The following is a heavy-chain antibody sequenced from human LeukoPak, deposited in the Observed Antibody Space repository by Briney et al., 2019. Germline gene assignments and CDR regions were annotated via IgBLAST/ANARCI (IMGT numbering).Heavy chain of an antibody. J-gene: IGHJ5*02. CDR2: IIPIFGTA. CDR3: ASKAAAGIGTWFDP. CDR1: GGTFSSYA. Sequence: ASVKVSCKASGGTFSSYAISWVRQAPGQGLERVGGIIPIFGTANYAQKFQGRVTITTDESTSTAYMELSSLRSEDTAVYYCASKAAAGIGTWFDPWGQGTLVTVSS. V-gene: IGHV1-69*05. D-gene: IGHD6-13*01.